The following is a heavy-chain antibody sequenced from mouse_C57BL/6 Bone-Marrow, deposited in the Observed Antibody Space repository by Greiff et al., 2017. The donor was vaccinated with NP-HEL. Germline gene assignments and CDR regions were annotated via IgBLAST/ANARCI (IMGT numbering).Heavy chain of an antibody. CDR1: GYTFTSYW. V-gene: IGHV1-7*01. CDR3: ARRGLRYPYYYDY. J-gene: IGHJ2*01. D-gene: IGHD1-1*01. Sequence: VQLQQSGAELAKPGASVKLSCKASGYTFTSYWMHWVKQRPGQGLEWIGYINPSSGYTKYNQKFKDKATLTADKSTSTAYMQMSRLTYEDSAVYYCARRGLRYPYYYDYWGQGTTLTVST. CDR2: INPSSGYT.